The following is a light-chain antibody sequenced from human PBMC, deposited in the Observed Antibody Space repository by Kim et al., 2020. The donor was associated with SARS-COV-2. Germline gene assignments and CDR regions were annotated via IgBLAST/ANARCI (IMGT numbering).Light chain of an antibody. CDR2: AAS. V-gene: IGKV1-39*01. J-gene: IGKJ4*01. CDR3: QQSYSTPLT. Sequence: DIQMTQSPSSLSASVGDRVTITCRASQSISSYLNWYQQKPGKAPKLLIYAASSLQSGVPSRFSGSGSETDFTLSISSLQPEDFATYSCQQSYSTPLTFGGGTKVDIK. CDR1: QSISSY.